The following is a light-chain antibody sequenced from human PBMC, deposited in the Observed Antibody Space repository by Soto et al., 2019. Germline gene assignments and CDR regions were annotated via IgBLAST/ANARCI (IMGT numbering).Light chain of an antibody. CDR3: QQYNNWPRIFT. Sequence: EIVMTQSPATLSVSPGERATLSCRASQSVSSNLAWYQQKPGQAPRLLIYGASTRATGIPARFSGSGSGTEFTLTISSLQSEDFAVYYCQQYNNWPRIFTFGPGTKVVIK. CDR2: GAS. J-gene: IGKJ3*01. CDR1: QSVSSN. V-gene: IGKV3-15*01.